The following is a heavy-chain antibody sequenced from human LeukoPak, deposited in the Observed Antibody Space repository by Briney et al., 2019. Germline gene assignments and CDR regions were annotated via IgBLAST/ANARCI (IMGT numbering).Heavy chain of an antibody. CDR2: IYYSGST. Sequence: SETLSLTCTVSGGSISSSSYYWGWIRQPPGKGLEWIGSIYYSGSTYYNPSLKSRVTISVDTSKNQFSLKLSSVTAADTAVYYCARDFSPYYDFWSGYYTQKRGGLDYWGQGTLVTVYS. D-gene: IGHD3-3*01. V-gene: IGHV4-39*07. J-gene: IGHJ4*02. CDR1: GGSISSSSYY. CDR3: ARDFSPYYDFWSGYYTQKRGGLDY.